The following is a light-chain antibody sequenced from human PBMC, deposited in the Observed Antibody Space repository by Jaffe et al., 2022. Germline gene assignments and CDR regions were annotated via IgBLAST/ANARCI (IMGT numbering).Light chain of an antibody. Sequence: EVVLTQSPATLSLSPGEKATLSCRASQSVGHLLAWYQQIPGQTPRLLIYDASKRATGTPPRFSGSGSGTDFTLTISRLQTEDFAVYFCQKGGGRSLTFGGGTTVEIK. CDR2: DAS. CDR1: QSVGHL. CDR3: QKGGGRSLT. V-gene: IGKV3-11*01. J-gene: IGKJ4*01.